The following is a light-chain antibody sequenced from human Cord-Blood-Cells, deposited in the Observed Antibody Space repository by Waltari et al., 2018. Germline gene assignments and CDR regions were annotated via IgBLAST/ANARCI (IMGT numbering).Light chain of an antibody. CDR3: CSHAGSYTWV. J-gene: IGLJ3*02. CDR1: SSDVGGYNY. V-gene: IGLV2-11*01. Sequence: QSALTQPRSVSGPPGQSVTISCTGTSSDVGGYNYVSWYQQHPCKAPKLMIYDVSTRRSGPPASLSAAQSGNTASLSISGHQAEEEADYYCCSHAGSYTWVFCGGTTLSVL. CDR2: DVS.